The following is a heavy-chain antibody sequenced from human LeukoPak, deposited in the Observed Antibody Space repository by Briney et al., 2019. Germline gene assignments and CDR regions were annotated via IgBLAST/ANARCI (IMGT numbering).Heavy chain of an antibody. V-gene: IGHV4-59*12. CDR1: GGSISSYY. CDR3: ARDDSSGYALDY. Sequence: PSETLSLTCTVSGGSISSYYWSWIRQPPGKGLEWIGYIYYSGCTYYNPSLKSRVTISVDTSKNQFSLKLSSVTAADTAVYYCARDDSSGYALDYWGQGTLVTVSS. D-gene: IGHD3-22*01. CDR2: IYYSGCT. J-gene: IGHJ4*02.